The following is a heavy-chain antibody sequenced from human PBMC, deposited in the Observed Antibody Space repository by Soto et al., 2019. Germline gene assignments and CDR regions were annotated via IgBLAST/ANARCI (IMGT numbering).Heavy chain of an antibody. D-gene: IGHD4-17*01. J-gene: IGHJ4*02. V-gene: IGHV3-23*01. CDR1: GFTFSSYA. Sequence: PGGSLRLSCAASGFTFSSYAMSWVRQAPGKGLEWVSAISGSGGSTYYADSVKGRFTISRDNSKNTLYLQMNSLRAEDTAVYYWAKRTTVTYYYFDYWGQGTLVTVSS. CDR3: AKRTTVTYYYFDY. CDR2: ISGSGGST.